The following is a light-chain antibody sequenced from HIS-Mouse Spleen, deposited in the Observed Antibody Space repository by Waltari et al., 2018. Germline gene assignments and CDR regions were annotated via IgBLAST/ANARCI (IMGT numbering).Light chain of an antibody. J-gene: IGLJ2*01. V-gene: IGLV2-14*03. CDR1: SSDVGGYNY. CDR3: SSYTSSSFNVV. Sequence: QSITISCTGTSSDVGGYNYVSWYQQHPGKAPKLMIYDVSNRPSGVSNRFSGSKSGNPASLTISGLQAEDEADYYCSSYTSSSFNVVFGGGTKLTVL. CDR2: DVS.